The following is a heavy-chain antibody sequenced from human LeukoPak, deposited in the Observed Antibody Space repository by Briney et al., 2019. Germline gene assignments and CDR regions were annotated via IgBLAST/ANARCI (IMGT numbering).Heavy chain of an antibody. CDR3: ARVYTRRITMIVAIDY. D-gene: IGHD3-22*01. V-gene: IGHV1-18*01. CDR1: GYTFTSYG. CDR2: ISAYNGNT. Sequence: ASVKVSCKASGYTFTSYGISWVRQAPGQGLEWMGWISAYNGNTNYAQKLQGRVTMTTDTSTSTAYMELRSLRSDDTAVYYCARVYTRRITMIVAIDYWGQGTLVTVSS. J-gene: IGHJ4*02.